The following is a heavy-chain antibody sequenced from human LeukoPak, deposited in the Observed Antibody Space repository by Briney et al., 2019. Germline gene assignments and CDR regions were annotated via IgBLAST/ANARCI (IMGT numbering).Heavy chain of an antibody. CDR2: IYTSGST. CDR3: ARHSYNYYGLDV. D-gene: IGHD1-26*01. V-gene: IGHV4-4*07. Sequence: PSETLSLTCTVSGGSISSYYWSWIRQPAGKGLEWIGRIYTSGSTNYNPSLKSRVTMSVDTSKNQFCLRLTSVTAADTALYYCARHSYNYYGLDVWGQGTTITVSS. J-gene: IGHJ6*02. CDR1: GGSISSYY.